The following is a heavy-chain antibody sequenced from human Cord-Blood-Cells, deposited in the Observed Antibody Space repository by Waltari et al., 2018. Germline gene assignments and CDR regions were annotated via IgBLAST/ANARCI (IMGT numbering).Heavy chain of an antibody. Sequence: VQLGQSGAVVKNPLSSVQVSCKASGGSFSMYAISRLRQAPGQGLEWMGGIIPILGTANYAQKFQGRVTIPADKSGSTAYMELSSLRAEEQAVYYCARLAYWGQGTLVTVSS. V-gene: IGHV1-69*14. J-gene: IGHJ4*02. CDR3: ARLAY. CDR2: IIPILGTA. CDR1: GGSFSMYA.